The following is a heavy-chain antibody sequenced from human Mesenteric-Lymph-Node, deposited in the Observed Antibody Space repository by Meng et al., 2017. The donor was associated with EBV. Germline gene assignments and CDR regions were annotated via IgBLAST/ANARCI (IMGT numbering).Heavy chain of an antibody. CDR2: INPHTGNP. CDR3: ARDKGRTEFDY. V-gene: IGHV7-4-1*02. J-gene: IGHJ4*02. CDR1: GYTFTPYS. Sequence: QVQLVQSGSELKKPGAPVEISCKASGYTFTPYSINWVRQAPGQGLEWMGWINPHTGNPTYAQGFTGRFVFSLDTSVSTAYLQITSLKAEDTAVYYCARDKGRTEFDYWGQGTLVTVSS. D-gene: IGHD3-10*01.